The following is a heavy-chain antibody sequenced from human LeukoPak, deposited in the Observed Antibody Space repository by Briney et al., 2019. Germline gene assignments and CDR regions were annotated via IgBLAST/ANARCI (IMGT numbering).Heavy chain of an antibody. CDR1: AGSISSYY. D-gene: IGHD3-3*01. V-gene: IGHV4-59*01. CDR3: ARGIWSGYAIYMDV. CDR2: IYYSGST. Sequence: KPSETLSLTCTVAAGSISSYYWSWIRQPPGKGLEWIGFIYYSGSTNYNPSLKSRVTISVDTSKNQFSLKLSSVTAADTAVFYCARGIWSGYAIYMDVWGKGSTVTVSS. J-gene: IGHJ6*03.